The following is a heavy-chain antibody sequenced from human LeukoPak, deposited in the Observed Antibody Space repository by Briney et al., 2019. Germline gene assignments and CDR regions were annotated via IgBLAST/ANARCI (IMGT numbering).Heavy chain of an antibody. D-gene: IGHD2-21*02. CDR3: ARVAGGDWYYFDF. CDR2: INLNSGGT. Sequence: ASVKVSCKASGYTFTAYYMHWVRQAPGQGLEWMGWINLNSGGTNYAQKFQGRVTMTRDTSISAAYMELSRLGSGDTAVYYCARVAGGDWYYFDFWGQGTLVTVSS. CDR1: GYTFTAYY. J-gene: IGHJ4*02. V-gene: IGHV1-2*02.